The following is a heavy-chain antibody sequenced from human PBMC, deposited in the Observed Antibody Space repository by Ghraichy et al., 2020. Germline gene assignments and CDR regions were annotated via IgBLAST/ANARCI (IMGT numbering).Heavy chain of an antibody. CDR1: GDSVSSNSAA. J-gene: IGHJ5*02. CDR3: ARTRSSGYYLPVSFDP. CDR2: TYYRSKWYN. V-gene: IGHV6-1*01. D-gene: IGHD3-22*01. Sequence: SQTLSLTCAISGDSVSSNSAAWNWIRQSPSRGLEWLGRTYYRSKWYNDYAVSVKSRITINPDTSKNQFSLQLNSVTPEDTAVYYCARTRSSGYYLPVSFDPWGQGTLVTVSS.